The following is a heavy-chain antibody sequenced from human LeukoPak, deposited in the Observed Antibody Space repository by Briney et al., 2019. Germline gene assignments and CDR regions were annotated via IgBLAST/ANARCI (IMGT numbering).Heavy chain of an antibody. J-gene: IGHJ4*02. V-gene: IGHV4-39*07. Sequence: SETLSLTCTVSGGSISSSSYYWGWIRQPPGKGLEWIGSIYYSGSTNYNPSLKSRVTISVDTSKNQFSLKLSSVTAADTAVYYCARDYDSSGPVGYWGQGTLVTVSS. CDR2: IYYSGST. D-gene: IGHD3-22*01. CDR3: ARDYDSSGPVGY. CDR1: GGSISSSSYY.